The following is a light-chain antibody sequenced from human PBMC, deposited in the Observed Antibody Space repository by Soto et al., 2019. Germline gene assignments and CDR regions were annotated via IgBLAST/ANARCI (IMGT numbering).Light chain of an antibody. Sequence: QSALTQPASVSGSPGQSVAISCTGTSSDVGAYNFVSWYQQHPGKAPKLMVFDVSNRPSGVSNRFSGSKSGNTASLTISGLQAEDEADYYCSSYXTGGNYVFGTGTKVTVL. CDR2: DVS. CDR3: SSYXTGGNYV. J-gene: IGLJ1*01. V-gene: IGLV2-14*01. CDR1: SSDVGAYNF.